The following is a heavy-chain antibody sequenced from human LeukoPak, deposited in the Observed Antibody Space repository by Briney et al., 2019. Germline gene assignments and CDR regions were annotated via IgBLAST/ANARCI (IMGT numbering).Heavy chain of an antibody. D-gene: IGHD2/OR15-2a*01. CDR3: ARGLFSPGDQ. V-gene: IGHV1-2*02. Sequence: GESLKISCKGSGYSFTSYWIGWVRQAPGQGLEWMGWIHTNSGGTNYAQRFQGRVAMTRDTSISTAYMELSSLGSDDTAMYYCARGLFSPGDQWGQGTLVTVSS. CDR2: IHTNSGGT. CDR1: GYSFTSYW. J-gene: IGHJ4*02.